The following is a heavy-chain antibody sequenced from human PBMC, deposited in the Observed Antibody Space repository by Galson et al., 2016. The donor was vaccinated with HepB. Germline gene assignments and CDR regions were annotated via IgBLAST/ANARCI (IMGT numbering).Heavy chain of an antibody. CDR2: INGGGGST. CDR1: GFTLTTYA. J-gene: IGHJ6*02. Sequence: SLRLSCAASGFTLTTYAMSWVRQTPGKGLEWVSGINGGGGSTYVANSAKGRFTISRDISKSALYLQMNSLRGEDAGVYYCVRVRDVTLNHLLGALDVWGQGTTVAVS. CDR3: VRVRDVTLNHLLGALDV. V-gene: IGHV3-23*01. D-gene: IGHD3-10*01.